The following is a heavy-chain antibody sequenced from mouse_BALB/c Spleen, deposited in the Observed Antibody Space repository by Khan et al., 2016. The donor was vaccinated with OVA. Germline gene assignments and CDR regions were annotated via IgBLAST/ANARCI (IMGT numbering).Heavy chain of an antibody. CDR1: GFTFSDYG. V-gene: IGHV5-15*02. J-gene: IGHJ3*01. Sequence: EVELVESGGGLVQPGGSRKLSCAASGFTFSDYGMAWVRQAPGKGPEWVAFISDLAYTFYYADTVTGRFTLSRENATNTLYLEMISLGSGDIAIYYGAGGGGTAPFAYWGQGTLVTVSA. CDR2: ISDLAYTF. D-gene: IGHD1-2*01. CDR3: AGGGGTAPFAY.